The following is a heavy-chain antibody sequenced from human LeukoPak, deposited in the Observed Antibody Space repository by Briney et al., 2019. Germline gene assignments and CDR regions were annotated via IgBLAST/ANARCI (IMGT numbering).Heavy chain of an antibody. CDR2: ISPSGGIT. CDR1: GITFSSHG. J-gene: IGHJ1*01. V-gene: IGHV3-23*01. CDR3: AKDDDWGRYKH. Sequence: GGSLRLSCAASGITFSSHGMNWVRQAPGKGLEWVSGISPSGGITYYTDSVKGRFTISRDNSKNTQSLQMNSLSAEDTAVHYCAKDDDWGRYKHWGQGTLVTVSS. D-gene: IGHD3-16*01.